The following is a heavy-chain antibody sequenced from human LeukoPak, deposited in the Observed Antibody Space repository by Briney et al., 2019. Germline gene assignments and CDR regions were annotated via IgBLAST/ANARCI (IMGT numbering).Heavy chain of an antibody. Sequence: SETLSHTCAVSGGSISSGGYSWSWIRQPPGKGLEWIGYIYHSGSTYYNPSLKSRVTISVDRSKNQFSLKLISVTAADTAVYYCARGATRPRFDYWGQGTLVTVSS. D-gene: IGHD1-14*01. CDR2: IYHSGST. J-gene: IGHJ4*02. CDR3: ARGATRPRFDY. V-gene: IGHV4-30-2*01. CDR1: GGSISSGGYS.